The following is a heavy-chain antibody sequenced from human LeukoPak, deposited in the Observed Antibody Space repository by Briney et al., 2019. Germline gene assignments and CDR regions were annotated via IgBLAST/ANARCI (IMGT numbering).Heavy chain of an antibody. Sequence: GGSLRLSCAASGFTFSSYSMNWVRQAPGKGLEWVSSISSGSSYKHYADSVKGRITISRDNAKSSLYLQMNSLRAEDTAVYYCARDQPSGYSGYDSLDYWGQGTLVTVSS. J-gene: IGHJ4*02. CDR1: GFTFSSYS. D-gene: IGHD5-12*01. V-gene: IGHV3-21*01. CDR2: ISSGSSYK. CDR3: ARDQPSGYSGYDSLDY.